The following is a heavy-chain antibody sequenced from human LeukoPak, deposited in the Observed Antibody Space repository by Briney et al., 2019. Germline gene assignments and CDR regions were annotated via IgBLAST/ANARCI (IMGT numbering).Heavy chain of an antibody. Sequence: GGSLRLSCAASGFTFSDYYMSWIRRAPGKGLEWVSYISSSSSYTNYADSVKGRFTISRDNAKNSLYLQMNSLRAEDTAVYYCASYVLLWFGEMDVWGQGTTVTVSS. CDR3: ASYVLLWFGEMDV. D-gene: IGHD3-10*01. CDR2: ISSSSSYT. CDR1: GFTFSDYY. V-gene: IGHV3-11*03. J-gene: IGHJ6*02.